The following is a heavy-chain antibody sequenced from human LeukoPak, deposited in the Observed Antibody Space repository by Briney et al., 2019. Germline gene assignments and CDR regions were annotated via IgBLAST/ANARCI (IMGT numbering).Heavy chain of an antibody. CDR1: GGSISSYY. V-gene: IGHV4-59*06. D-gene: IGHD3-22*01. J-gene: IGHJ3*02. CDR3: ARGGRSDYYDSSGYWGALDI. CDR2: IYYSGST. Sequence: SETLSLTCTVSGGSISSYYWSWIRQHPGKGLEWIGYIYYSGSTYYNPSLKSRVTISVDTSKNQFSLKLSSVTAADTAVYYCARGGRSDYYDSSGYWGALDIWGQGTMVTVSS.